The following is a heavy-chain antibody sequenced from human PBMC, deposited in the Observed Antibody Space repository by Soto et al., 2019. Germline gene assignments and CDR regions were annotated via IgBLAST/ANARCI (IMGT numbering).Heavy chain of an antibody. CDR2: VSGSGGAA. CDR1: GFTFSNYA. D-gene: IGHD3-3*01. Sequence: EVQLLESGGGLVQPGGSLRLSCAASGFTFSNYAMRWVRQVPGKGLEWVAAVSGSGGAAYYADSVKGRFTISRDNAKNTMSLAMNSLRADDSAVYYCAKGWSSSAWDSHYFDSWGQGIRVTVSS. CDR3: AKGWSSSAWDSHYFDS. V-gene: IGHV3-23*01. J-gene: IGHJ4*02.